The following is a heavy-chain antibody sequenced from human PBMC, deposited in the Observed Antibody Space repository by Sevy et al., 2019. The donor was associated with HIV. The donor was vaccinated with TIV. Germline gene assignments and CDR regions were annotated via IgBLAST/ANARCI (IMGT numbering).Heavy chain of an antibody. CDR1: GGSISSYY. CDR2: IYYSGST. J-gene: IGHJ4*02. D-gene: IGHD1-26*01. CDR3: ARDLGDGYSDY. V-gene: IGHV4-59*01. Sequence: SETLSLTCTVSGGSISSYYWSWIRQPPGKGLEWIGYIYYSGSTNYNPSLKSRVTISVNTSKNQFSLKLSSVTAADTAVYYCARDLGDGYSDYWGQGTLVTVSS.